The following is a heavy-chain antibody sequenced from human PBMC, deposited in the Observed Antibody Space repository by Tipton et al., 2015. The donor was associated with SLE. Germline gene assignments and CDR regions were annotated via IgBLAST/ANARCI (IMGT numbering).Heavy chain of an antibody. D-gene: IGHD2-2*01. CDR1: GGSISSSGYD. Sequence: TLSLTCTVSGGSISSSGYDWGWIRQPPGKGLEWIGSFYYSGSTYYNPSLKSRVTISVDTSKNQFSLKLSSVTAADTAQYYCARINVPTAMDFYYYYMDVWGNGTTVTVSS. CDR3: ARINVPTAMDFYYYYMDV. V-gene: IGHV4-39*07. CDR2: FYYSGST. J-gene: IGHJ6*03.